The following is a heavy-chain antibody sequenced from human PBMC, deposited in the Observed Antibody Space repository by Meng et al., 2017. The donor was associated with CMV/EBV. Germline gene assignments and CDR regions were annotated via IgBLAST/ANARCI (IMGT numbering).Heavy chain of an antibody. V-gene: IGHV2-5*02. CDR1: WFSLSTSGVG. Sequence: QCTLNDSGPPLVKTTQTLTLTCTFSWFSLSTSGVGVGWIRKPPGKALEWLALIYWDDDKRYSPSLKSRLTITKDTSKNQVVLTMTNMDPVDTATYYCARIAAAGRFDYWGQGTLVTVSS. D-gene: IGHD6-13*01. J-gene: IGHJ4*02. CDR3: ARIAAAGRFDY. CDR2: IYWDDDK.